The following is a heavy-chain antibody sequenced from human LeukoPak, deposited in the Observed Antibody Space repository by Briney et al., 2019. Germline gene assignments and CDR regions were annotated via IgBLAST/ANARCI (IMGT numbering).Heavy chain of an antibody. J-gene: IGHJ6*03. CDR1: GYRFNTYA. V-gene: IGHV1-18*01. CDR3: AREGDYYGSGSQKGYQYYMDV. Sequence: GASVKVSCKASGYRFNTYAISWVRQAPGQGLEWVGWIIGYTGHTEYAQKFQGRVTLTTDTSTSTAYMEVRSLRSDDTAVYYCAREGDYYGSGSQKGYQYYMDVWGKGTTVTVS. CDR2: IIGYTGHT. D-gene: IGHD3-10*01.